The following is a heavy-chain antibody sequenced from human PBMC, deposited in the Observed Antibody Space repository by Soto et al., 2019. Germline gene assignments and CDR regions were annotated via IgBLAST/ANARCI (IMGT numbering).Heavy chain of an antibody. D-gene: IGHD6-19*01. CDR2: IIPIFGTA. CDR3: ASQWLVRRYYYYGMDV. J-gene: IGHJ6*02. Sequence: QVQLVQSGAEVKKPGSSVKVSCKASGGTFSSYAISWVRQAPGQGLEWMGGIIPIFGTANYAQKFQGRVTITADKSTSTAYMELSRLRSEDTAVYYCASQWLVRRYYYYGMDVWGQGTTVTVSS. CDR1: GGTFSSYA. V-gene: IGHV1-69*06.